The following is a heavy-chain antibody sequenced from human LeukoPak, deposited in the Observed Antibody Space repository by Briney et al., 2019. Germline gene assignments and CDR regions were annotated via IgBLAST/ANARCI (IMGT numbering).Heavy chain of an antibody. V-gene: IGHV3-74*01. D-gene: IGHD1-26*01. CDR3: VRDLGGRSGH. CDR2: INEDGSTT. Sequence: GGSLRLSCAASGFTFSSNWMHWVRQAPGEGLVWVSRINEDGSTTNYADSVKGRSTIFRDNAKNTLYLQMNSLRVEDTAVYYCVRDLGGRSGHWGQGTLVTVSS. CDR1: GFTFSSNW. J-gene: IGHJ4*02.